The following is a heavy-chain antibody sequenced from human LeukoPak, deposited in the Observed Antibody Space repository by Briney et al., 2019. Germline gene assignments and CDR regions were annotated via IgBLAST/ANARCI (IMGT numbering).Heavy chain of an antibody. CDR2: ISWDGVST. D-gene: IGHD3-3*01. Sequence: GGSLRLSCAASGLTLAAYTMHWVRQAPGKGLEWVSLISWDGVSTYYADSVKGRFTISRDNSKNSLYLQMNSLRTEDTALYYCAKASLRFLEWLPWFDPWGQGTLVTVSS. CDR3: AKASLRFLEWLPWFDP. J-gene: IGHJ5*02. CDR1: GLTLAAYT. V-gene: IGHV3-43*01.